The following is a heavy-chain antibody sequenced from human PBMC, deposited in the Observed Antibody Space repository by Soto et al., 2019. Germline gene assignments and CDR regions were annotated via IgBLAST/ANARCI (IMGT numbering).Heavy chain of an antibody. J-gene: IGHJ5*02. CDR2: IYYSGST. CDR1: GGSISSSYD. CDR3: ARHADHSSGWYRGDRFDP. D-gene: IGHD6-19*01. V-gene: IGHV4-39*01. Sequence: SETLSLTYTVSGGSISSSYDWGWIRQPPGKGLEWIGSIYYSGSTYYNPSLKSRVTISVDTSKNQFSLKLSSVTAADTAVYYCARHADHSSGWYRGDRFDPWGQGTLVTVS.